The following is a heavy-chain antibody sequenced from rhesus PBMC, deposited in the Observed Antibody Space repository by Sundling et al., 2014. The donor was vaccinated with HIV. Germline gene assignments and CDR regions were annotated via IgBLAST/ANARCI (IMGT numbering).Heavy chain of an antibody. Sequence: QVQLVQSGAEVKKPGTSVKVSCTVSGYTSTSYHINWVRLAPGQVPEWMGWINPSNGNRGYAPKFQDRVTMTRDTSTNTVYMELNSLRSEDTAVYYCTRSEGGGXVRYVITSDDEAGPFRTTWGR. J-gene: IGHJ5-2*02. D-gene: IGHD3-40*01. V-gene: IGHV1-200*01. CDR2: INPSNGNR. CDR3: TRSEGGGXVRYVITSDDEAGPFRTT. CDR1: GYTSTSYH.